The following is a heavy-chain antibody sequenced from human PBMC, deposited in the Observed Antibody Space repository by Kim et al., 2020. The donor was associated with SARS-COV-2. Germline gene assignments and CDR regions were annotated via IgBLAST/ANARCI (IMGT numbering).Heavy chain of an antibody. V-gene: IGHV4-34*12. CDR3: ARGRVGVVPSPVLGIGPFWKYHYMDV. Sequence: SETLSLTCAVFGGSFNDFSWTWIRQSSGKGLEWIGEIIQSGSTNYNPSLKSRVTISLDTSRNKFSLKVTSMTAADTAIYYCARGRVGVVPSPVLGIGPFWKYHYMDVWGKGATVTVS. CDR2: IIQSGST. J-gene: IGHJ6*03. CDR1: GGSFNDFS. D-gene: IGHD3-3*01.